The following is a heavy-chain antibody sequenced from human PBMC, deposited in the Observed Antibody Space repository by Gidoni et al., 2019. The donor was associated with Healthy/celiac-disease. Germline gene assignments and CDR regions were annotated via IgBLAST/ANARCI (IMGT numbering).Heavy chain of an antibody. CDR3: AREGGEMATIGGAYFDY. D-gene: IGHD5-12*01. CDR1: GYTFTSYY. V-gene: IGHV1-46*01. J-gene: IGHJ4*02. CDR2: INPSGGST. Sequence: QVQLVQSGAEVRKPGASVKVSCKASGYTFTSYYMHWVRQAPGQGLEWMGIINPSGGSTSYAQKFQGRVTMTRDTSTSTVYMELSSLRSEDTAVYYCAREGGEMATIGGAYFDYWGQGTLVTVSS.